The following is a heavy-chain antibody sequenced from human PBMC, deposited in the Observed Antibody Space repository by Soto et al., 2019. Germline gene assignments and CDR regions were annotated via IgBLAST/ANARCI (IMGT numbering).Heavy chain of an antibody. V-gene: IGHV1-3*01. CDR2: INAGNGNT. J-gene: IGHJ4*02. Sequence: ASVNVSCKSSGYTFTSYAIHWVRQAPGQRLKWMGWINAGNGNTKYSQKFQGRVTITRDTSASTAYMELSSLRSEDTAVYYCSRGRKLPTPIDYWGRGTLVTVSS. CDR3: SRGRKLPTPIDY. CDR1: GYTFTSYA.